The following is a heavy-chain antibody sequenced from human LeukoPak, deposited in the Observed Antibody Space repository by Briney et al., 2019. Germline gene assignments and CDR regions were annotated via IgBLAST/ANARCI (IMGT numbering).Heavy chain of an antibody. D-gene: IGHD3-22*01. Sequence: ASVKVSCXASGYTFTSYGISWVRQALGQGLEWMGWISAYNGNTNYAQKLQDRVTMTTDTSTSTAYMELRSLRSDDTAVYYCARCHDSNDAFDIWGQGTMVTVSS. CDR1: GYTFTSYG. CDR3: ARCHDSNDAFDI. V-gene: IGHV1-18*01. J-gene: IGHJ3*02. CDR2: ISAYNGNT.